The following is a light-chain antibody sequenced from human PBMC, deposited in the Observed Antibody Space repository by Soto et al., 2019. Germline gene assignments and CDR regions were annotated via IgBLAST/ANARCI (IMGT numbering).Light chain of an antibody. Sequence: DIVMTQSPDSLAVSLGERATIHCKSSQSILFTSDNKNYLAWYQQKSGQPPRLLIYWASTRESGVPDRFSGRGSGTDFSLTISSLEAVDVAVYYCQQHYTTPRTFGQGTKVDIK. CDR1: QSILFTSDNKNY. V-gene: IGKV4-1*01. CDR3: QQHYTTPRT. J-gene: IGKJ1*01. CDR2: WAS.